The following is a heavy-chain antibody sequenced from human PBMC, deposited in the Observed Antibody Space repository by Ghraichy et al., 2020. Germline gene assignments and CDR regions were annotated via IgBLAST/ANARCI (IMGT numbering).Heavy chain of an antibody. Sequence: SETLSLTCAVYGGSFSGYYWSWIRQPPGKGLEWIGEINHSGSTNYNPSLKSRVTISVDTSKNQFSLKLSSVTAADTAVYYCARYSEKGPRRYGGNRNWYFDLWGRGTLVTVSS. J-gene: IGHJ2*01. CDR1: GGSFSGYY. CDR3: ARYSEKGPRRYGGNRNWYFDL. D-gene: IGHD4-23*01. V-gene: IGHV4-34*01. CDR2: INHSGST.